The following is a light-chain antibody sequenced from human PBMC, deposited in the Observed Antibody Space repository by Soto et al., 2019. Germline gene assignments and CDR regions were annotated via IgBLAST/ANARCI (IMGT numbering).Light chain of an antibody. CDR2: GAS. Sequence: DIQMTQSPSSLSASVGDRVTITCQASQDINNYLNWYQQKPGKAPNLLIYGASNLETGVPSRFSGSASGADFTFTISSLQPEDIATYYCQQYDELPYTFGQGTKREIK. CDR3: QQYDELPYT. CDR1: QDINNY. J-gene: IGKJ2*01. V-gene: IGKV1-33*01.